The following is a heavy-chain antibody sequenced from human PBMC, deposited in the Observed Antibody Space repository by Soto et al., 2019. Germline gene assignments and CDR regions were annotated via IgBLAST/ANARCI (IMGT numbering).Heavy chain of an antibody. V-gene: IGHV3-7*03. D-gene: IGHD5-12*01. CDR2: IKQDGSEK. J-gene: IGHJ4*02. CDR1: GFSFSSFW. CDR3: VRGYSDYTDYFDY. Sequence: EVQLVESGRGLVQPGGSLRLSCAASGFSFSSFWMIWVRQAPEKGLEWVAIIKQDGSEKHYVDSVKGRFTVSRDNAEKSLYLQMDSLRPDDTAVYYCVRGYSDYTDYFDYWGQGALVTVSS.